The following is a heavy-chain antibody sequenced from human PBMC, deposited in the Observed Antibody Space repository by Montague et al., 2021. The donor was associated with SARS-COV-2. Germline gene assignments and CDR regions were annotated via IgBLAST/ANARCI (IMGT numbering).Heavy chain of an antibody. CDR1: GGSISSYY. Sequence: SETLSLTCTVSGGSISSYYWSWIRQPPGKGLEWIGYIYYSWSTNYNPSLNSRGTISVDTSKNQYSLQLSSVTAADTAVYYCSRGAGYYYGSGSDYKARDGFDIWGQGTMVTVSS. CDR2: IYYSWST. J-gene: IGHJ3*02. CDR3: SRGAGYYYGSGSDYKARDGFDI. V-gene: IGHV4-59*01. D-gene: IGHD3-10*01.